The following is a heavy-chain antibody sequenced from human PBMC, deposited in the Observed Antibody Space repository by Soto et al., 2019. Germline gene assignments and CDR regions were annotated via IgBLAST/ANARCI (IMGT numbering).Heavy chain of an antibody. D-gene: IGHD3-22*01. J-gene: IGHJ4*02. Sequence: GGSLRLSCAASGFTFSSYAMSWVRQAPGKGLEWVSAISGSGGSTYYADSVKGRFTISRDNSKNTLYLQMNSLRAEDTAVYYCAKDQYYYDSSGYYSDYWGQGNLVTVSS. V-gene: IGHV3-23*01. CDR2: ISGSGGST. CDR1: GFTFSSYA. CDR3: AKDQYYYDSSGYYSDY.